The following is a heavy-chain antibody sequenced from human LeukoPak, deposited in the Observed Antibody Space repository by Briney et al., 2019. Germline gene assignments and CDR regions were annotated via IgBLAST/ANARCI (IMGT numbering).Heavy chain of an antibody. CDR1: GFTFDDYA. CDR3: ARVGMVVAYDY. CDR2: IYSGGST. J-gene: IGHJ4*02. D-gene: IGHD3-22*01. Sequence: AGGSLRLSCAASGFTFDDYAMHWVRHAPGKGLEWVSVIYSGGSTYYADSVKGRFTISRDNSKNTLYLQMNSLRAEDTAVYYCARVGMVVAYDYWGQGTLVTVSS. V-gene: IGHV3-66*01.